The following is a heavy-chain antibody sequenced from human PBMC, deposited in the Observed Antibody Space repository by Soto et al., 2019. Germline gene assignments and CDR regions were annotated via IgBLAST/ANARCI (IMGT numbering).Heavy chain of an antibody. CDR3: ARETDLFYCSSTSCYLSY. D-gene: IGHD2-2*01. CDR2: INPNSGGT. CDR1: GYTFTGYY. Sequence: AAVKVSCKASGYTFTGYYMHWVRQAPGQGXEWMGWINPNSGGTNYAQKFQGRVTMTRDTSISTAYMELSRLRSDDTAVYYCARETDLFYCSSTSCYLSYWGQGTLVTVSS. J-gene: IGHJ4*02. V-gene: IGHV1-2*02.